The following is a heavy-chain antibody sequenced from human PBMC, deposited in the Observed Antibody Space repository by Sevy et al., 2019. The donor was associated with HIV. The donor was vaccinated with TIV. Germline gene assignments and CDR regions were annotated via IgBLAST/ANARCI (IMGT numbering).Heavy chain of an antibody. CDR3: AKDIPQGNDYYYGMDV. Sequence: GGSLRLSCAASGFTFSSYAMSWVRQAPGKGLEWVSAISGSGGSTYYADSVKGRFTISRDNSKNTLYLQMNSRRAEDTAVYYCAKDIPQGNDYYYGMDVWGQGTTVTVSS. V-gene: IGHV3-23*01. CDR1: GFTFSSYA. CDR2: ISGSGGST. J-gene: IGHJ6*02. D-gene: IGHD2-8*01.